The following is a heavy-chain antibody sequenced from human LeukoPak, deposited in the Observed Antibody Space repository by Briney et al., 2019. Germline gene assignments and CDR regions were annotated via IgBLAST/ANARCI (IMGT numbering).Heavy chain of an antibody. CDR3: ARVASTSPYFYGMDV. V-gene: IGHV3-53*01. J-gene: IGHJ6*02. Sequence: GGSLRLSCAASGFTVSNNYMSWVRQAPGKGLEWVSVIYSGGSTYYADSVKGRFTISRDKSKNTVYLQMNSLSAEDTAIYYCARVASTSPYFYGMDVWGQGTTVTVSS. CDR1: GFTVSNNY. CDR2: IYSGGST.